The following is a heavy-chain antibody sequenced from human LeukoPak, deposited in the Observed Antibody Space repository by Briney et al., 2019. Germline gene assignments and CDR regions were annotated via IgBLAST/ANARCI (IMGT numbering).Heavy chain of an antibody. V-gene: IGHV3-7*01. Sequence: GGSLRLSCGASGFTLSSNWMTWVRQAPGRGLEWVASISQDGSVKYYVDSVKGRFTTSRDNARNSLSLQMNSLGVEDTAVYFCARWGQTSGYYYVDNWGQGTLVTVSS. CDR3: ARWGQTSGYYYVDN. J-gene: IGHJ4*02. D-gene: IGHD5-12*01. CDR2: ISQDGSVK. CDR1: GFTLSSNW.